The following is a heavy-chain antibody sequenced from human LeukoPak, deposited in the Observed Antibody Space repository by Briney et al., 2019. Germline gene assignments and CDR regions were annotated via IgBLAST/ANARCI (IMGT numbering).Heavy chain of an antibody. D-gene: IGHD6-19*01. V-gene: IGHV1-2*02. J-gene: IGHJ4*02. Sequence: ASVKVSCKPSGYTFTGYYLHWVRQAPGQGLEWMGWINPNTGATIYAEKFQGRVTMTRDTSIDTAYMEMRSLRSDDTAVYYCARDRVGSGWPRPWYFEFWGRGALITVSS. CDR2: INPNTGAT. CDR3: ARDRVGSGWPRPWYFEF. CDR1: GYTFTGYY.